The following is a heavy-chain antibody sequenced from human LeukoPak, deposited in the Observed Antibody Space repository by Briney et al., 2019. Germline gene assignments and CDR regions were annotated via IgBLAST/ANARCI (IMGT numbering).Heavy chain of an antibody. Sequence: SETLSLTCAVYGGSFSGYYWSWLRQPPGKGLEWIGSIYYSGSTYYNPSLKSRVTISVDTSKNQFSLKLSSVTAADTAVYYCARLSRGGSYYYYHYMDVWGKGTTVTISS. D-gene: IGHD1-26*01. CDR3: ARLSRGGSYYYYHYMDV. J-gene: IGHJ6*03. CDR2: IYYSGST. CDR1: GGSFSGYY. V-gene: IGHV4-34*01.